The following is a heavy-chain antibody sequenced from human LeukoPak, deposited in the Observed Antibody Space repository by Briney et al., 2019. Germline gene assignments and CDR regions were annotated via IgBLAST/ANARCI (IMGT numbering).Heavy chain of an antibody. CDR2: VYYTGST. CDR1: GGPITSYY. D-gene: IGHD3-10*01. J-gene: IGHJ4*02. V-gene: IGHV4-59*01. Sequence: TSETLSLTCTISGGPITSYYWSWIRQPPGKGLQWIGYVYYTGSTNYNPSLNSRLTISLDTPKNQFSLRLTSVTAADTAVYYCATGQILFGSHYWGLGTLVTVSS. CDR3: ATGQILFGSHY.